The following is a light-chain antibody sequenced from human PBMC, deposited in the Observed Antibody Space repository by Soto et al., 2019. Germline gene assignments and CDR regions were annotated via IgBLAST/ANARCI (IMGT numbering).Light chain of an antibody. Sequence: EIVMTQSPATLSVSPGERPTLPCRASQSVSSDLAWYHQKPGQAPRLLIYGASTRATGIPARFSGSGSGTEFTLTISSLQPEDIATYYCQQTNSFPRTFGQGTKVDIK. CDR2: GAS. J-gene: IGKJ1*01. CDR1: QSVSSD. V-gene: IGKV3-15*01. CDR3: QQTNSFPRT.